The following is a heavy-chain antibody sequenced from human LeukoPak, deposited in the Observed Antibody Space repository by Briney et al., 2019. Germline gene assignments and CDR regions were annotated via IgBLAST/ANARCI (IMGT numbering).Heavy chain of an antibody. Sequence: SETLSLTCTVSGGSISSSSYYWGWIRQPPGKGLEWIGSIYYSGSTYYNPSLKSRVTISVDTSKNQFSLKLSSVTAADTAVYYCASRLSLIHGYGDYIDDYWGQGTLVTVSS. D-gene: IGHD4-17*01. J-gene: IGHJ4*02. CDR1: GGSISSSSYY. CDR2: IYYSGST. V-gene: IGHV4-39*01. CDR3: ASRLSLIHGYGDYIDDY.